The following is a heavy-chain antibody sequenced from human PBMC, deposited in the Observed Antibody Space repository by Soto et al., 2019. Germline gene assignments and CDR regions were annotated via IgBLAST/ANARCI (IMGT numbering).Heavy chain of an antibody. Sequence: GGSLRLSCAASGFTFSSYAMSWVRQAPGKGLEWVSAISGSGGSTYYADSVKGRFTISRDNSKNTRYLQMNSLRAEDTAVYYCAKITDPVIVVVITLHALDYWGQGTLVTVSS. D-gene: IGHD3-22*01. J-gene: IGHJ4*02. CDR3: AKITDPVIVVVITLHALDY. V-gene: IGHV3-23*01. CDR2: ISGSGGST. CDR1: GFTFSSYA.